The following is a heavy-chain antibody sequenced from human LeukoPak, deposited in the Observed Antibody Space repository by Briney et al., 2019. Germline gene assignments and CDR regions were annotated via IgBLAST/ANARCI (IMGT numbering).Heavy chain of an antibody. CDR1: GGSMNSYY. Sequence: PSETLSLTCTVSGGSMNSYYWNWIRQPAGKGLEWIGRIYSGGSTNHNPSLKSRVTMSVDTSKSQFSLKLSSVTAADTAVYYCARRKYCSGGSCSPVFYYWGQGTLVTVSS. D-gene: IGHD2-15*01. V-gene: IGHV4-4*07. J-gene: IGHJ4*02. CDR3: ARRKYCSGGSCSPVFYY. CDR2: IYSGGST.